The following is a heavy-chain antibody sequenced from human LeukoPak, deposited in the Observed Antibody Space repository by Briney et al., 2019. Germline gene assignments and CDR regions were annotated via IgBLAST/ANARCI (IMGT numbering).Heavy chain of an antibody. CDR1: GFTFTSYA. V-gene: IGHV1-3*01. D-gene: IGHD6-13*01. CDR2: INAGNGNT. Sequence: GGSLRLSCAASGFTFTSYAMHWVRQAPGQRLEWMGWINAGNGNTKYSQKFQGRVTITRDTSASTAYMELSSLRSEDTAVYYCAIFRQSSSWGPGYWGQGTLVTVSS. J-gene: IGHJ4*02. CDR3: AIFRQSSSWGPGY.